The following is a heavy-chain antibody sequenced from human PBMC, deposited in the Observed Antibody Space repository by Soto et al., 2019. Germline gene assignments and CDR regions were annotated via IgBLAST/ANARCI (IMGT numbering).Heavy chain of an antibody. CDR2: IIPIFGTA. V-gene: IGHV1-69*13. CDR3: ARGRLIAADDY. J-gene: IGHJ4*02. CDR1: GGTFSSYA. Sequence: SVKVSCKASGGTFSSYAISWVRQAPGQGLEWMGGIIPIFGTANYAQKFQGRVTITADESTSTAYMELSRLRSDDTAVYYCARGRLIAADDYWGQGTLVTVSS. D-gene: IGHD6-13*01.